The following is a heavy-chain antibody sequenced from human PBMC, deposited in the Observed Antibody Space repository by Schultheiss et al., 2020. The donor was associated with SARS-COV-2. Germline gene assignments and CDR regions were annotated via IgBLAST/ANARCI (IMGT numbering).Heavy chain of an antibody. V-gene: IGHV3-53*05. CDR3: ARAVGYQLLAPSGS. J-gene: IGHJ1*01. CDR2: IYSGGST. D-gene: IGHD2-2*01. Sequence: GESLKISCAASGFTVSSNYMSWVRQAPGKGLEWVSVIYSGGSTYYADSVKGRFTISRDNSKNTLYLQMNSLRAEDTVVYYCARAVGYQLLAPSGSWGQGTLVTVSS. CDR1: GFTVSSNY.